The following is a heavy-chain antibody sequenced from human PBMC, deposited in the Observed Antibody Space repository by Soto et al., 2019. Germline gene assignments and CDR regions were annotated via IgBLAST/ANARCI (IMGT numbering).Heavy chain of an antibody. V-gene: IGHV1-69*01. CDR3: ARVRLDDSSGSYYFDY. Sequence: QVQLVQSGAEVKKPGSSVKVSCKASGGTFSSYAISWVRQAPGQGLEWKGGIIPIFGTANYAQKFQGRVTITADESTSTAYMELRSLRSEDTAVYYCARVRLDDSSGSYYFDYWGQGTLVTVSS. CDR2: IIPIFGTA. CDR1: GGTFSSYA. J-gene: IGHJ4*02. D-gene: IGHD3-22*01.